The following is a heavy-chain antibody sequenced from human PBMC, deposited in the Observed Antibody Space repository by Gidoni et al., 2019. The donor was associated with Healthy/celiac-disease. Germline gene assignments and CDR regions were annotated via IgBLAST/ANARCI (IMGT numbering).Heavy chain of an antibody. D-gene: IGHD6-13*01. V-gene: IGHV3-21*01. CDR3: ARGEYSSSWYGQNEWDY. CDR2: ISSSSSYI. CDR1: GFPFRSYS. Sequence: EVQLVESGGGLVKPGGSLRLSCAASGFPFRSYSMNWVRQAPGKGLEWVSSISSSSSYIYYADSVKGRFTISRDNAKNSLYLQMNSLRAEDTAVYYCARGEYSSSWYGQNEWDYWGQGTLVTVSS. J-gene: IGHJ4*02.